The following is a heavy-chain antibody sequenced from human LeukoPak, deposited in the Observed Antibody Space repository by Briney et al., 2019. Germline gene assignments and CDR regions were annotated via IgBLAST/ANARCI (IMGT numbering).Heavy chain of an antibody. CDR2: IYHSGST. Sequence: LETLSLTCAVSGGSISSSNWWSWVRPPPGKGLEWIGEIYHSGSTNYNPSLKSRVTISVDKSKNQFSLKLSSVTAADTAVYYCARAIAAAGTDPTLDYWGQGTLVTVSS. D-gene: IGHD6-13*01. CDR3: ARAIAAAGTDPTLDY. CDR1: GGSISSSNW. V-gene: IGHV4-4*02. J-gene: IGHJ4*02.